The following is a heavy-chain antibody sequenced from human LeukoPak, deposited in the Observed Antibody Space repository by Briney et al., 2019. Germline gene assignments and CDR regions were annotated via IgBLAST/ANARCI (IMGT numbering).Heavy chain of an antibody. J-gene: IGHJ4*02. Sequence: SETLSLTCTVSGGSITTSNYYWGWIRQPPGKGLEWIGSMYYNGNTHYNPSLKSRVTISVDTSKNQFSLKLSSVTAADTAVYYCARRIPGLTYYYGSGSYPNFDYWGQGTLVTVSS. D-gene: IGHD3-10*01. V-gene: IGHV4-39*07. CDR1: GGSITTSNYY. CDR2: MYYNGNT. CDR3: ARRIPGLTYYYGSGSYPNFDY.